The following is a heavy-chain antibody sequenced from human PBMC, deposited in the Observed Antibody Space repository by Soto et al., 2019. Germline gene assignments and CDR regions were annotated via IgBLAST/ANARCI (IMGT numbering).Heavy chain of an antibody. Sequence: PSETLSLTCAVYGGSFSGYYWSWIRQPPGKGLEWIGEINHSGSTNYNPSLKSRVTISVDTSKNQFSLKLSSVTAADTAVYYCASLYYYDSSGYYKTFDYWGQGTLVTVS. D-gene: IGHD3-22*01. CDR2: INHSGST. CDR3: ASLYYYDSSGYYKTFDY. V-gene: IGHV4-34*01. CDR1: GGSFSGYY. J-gene: IGHJ4*02.